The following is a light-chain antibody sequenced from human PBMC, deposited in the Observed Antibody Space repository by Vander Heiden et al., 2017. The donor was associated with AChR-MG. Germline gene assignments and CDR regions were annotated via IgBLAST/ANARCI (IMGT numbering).Light chain of an antibody. CDR2: GNS. J-gene: IGLJ2*01. Sequence: QSVLTQPPSVSGAPGQRVTISCTGSSPTIGAGYDVPWDQQLPGTAPKLLIYGNSNRPSGVPDRFSGSKSGTSASLAITGLQAEDEADYYCQSYDSSLSGSVVFGGGTKLTVL. CDR3: QSYDSSLSGSVV. V-gene: IGLV1-40*01. CDR1: SPTIGAGYD.